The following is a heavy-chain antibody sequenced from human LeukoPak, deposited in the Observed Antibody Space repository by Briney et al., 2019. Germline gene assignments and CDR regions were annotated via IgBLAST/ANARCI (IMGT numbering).Heavy chain of an antibody. Sequence: GGSLRLSCAASGFTFSSYAMSWVRQAPGKGLEWVSAISGSGGSTYYADSVKGRFTISRDNSKNTLYLQMNSLRAEDTAVYYCANRGIAATIRDYYYYGMDVWGQGTTVTVSS. CDR2: ISGSGGST. D-gene: IGHD5-12*01. CDR3: ANRGIAATIRDYYYYGMDV. CDR1: GFTFSSYA. V-gene: IGHV3-23*01. J-gene: IGHJ6*02.